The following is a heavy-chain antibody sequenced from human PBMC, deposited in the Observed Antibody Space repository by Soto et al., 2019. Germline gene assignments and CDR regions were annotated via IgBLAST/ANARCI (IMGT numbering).Heavy chain of an antibody. CDR2: IKSKTDGGTT. Sequence: RLSCAASGFTFSNAWMSWVRQAPGKGLEWVGRIKSKTDGGTTDYAAPVKGRFTISRDDSKNTLYLQMNSLKTEDTAVYYCTTDQSLYSSSWYYYYYGMDVWGQGTTVTVSS. D-gene: IGHD6-13*01. J-gene: IGHJ6*02. CDR3: TTDQSLYSSSWYYYYYGMDV. V-gene: IGHV3-15*01. CDR1: GFTFSNAW.